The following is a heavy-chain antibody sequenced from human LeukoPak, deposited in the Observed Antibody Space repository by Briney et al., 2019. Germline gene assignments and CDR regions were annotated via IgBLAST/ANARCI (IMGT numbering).Heavy chain of an antibody. CDR1: GFTFRNYA. V-gene: IGHV3-23*01. J-gene: IGHJ2*01. CDR2: LGGTIGVA. D-gene: IGHD3-22*01. Sequence: GGSLRLSCAASGFTFRNYAMTCVRQAPGKGREWVSSLGGTIGVAFYADSGKGRFTISRDNSKNTLSLQMTSLRGEDTALYYCVRDYPDRSGYFWYFDLWGRGTLITASS. CDR3: VRDYPDRSGYFWYFDL.